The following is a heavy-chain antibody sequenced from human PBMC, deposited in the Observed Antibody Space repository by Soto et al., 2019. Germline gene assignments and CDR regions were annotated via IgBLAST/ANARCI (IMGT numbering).Heavy chain of an antibody. Sequence: HPGGSLRLSCAASGFTFSSYDMHWVRQATGKGLEWVSAIGTAGDTYYPGSVKGRFTISRENAKNSLYLQMNSLRAGDTAVYYCARWGGSYAYYYYGMDVWGQGTTVTVSS. V-gene: IGHV3-13*01. CDR2: IGTAGDT. J-gene: IGHJ6*02. CDR1: GFTFSSYD. D-gene: IGHD1-26*01. CDR3: ARWGGSYAYYYYGMDV.